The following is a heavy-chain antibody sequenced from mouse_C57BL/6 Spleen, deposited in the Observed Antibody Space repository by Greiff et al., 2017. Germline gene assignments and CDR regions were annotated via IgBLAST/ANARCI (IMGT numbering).Heavy chain of an antibody. Sequence: VQLQQSGAELVRPGSSVKLSCKASGYTFTSYWMDWVKQRPGQGLEWIGNIYPSDSETHYNQKFKDKATLTVDKSSSTAYMQLSSLTSEDSAVYYCARGEYDYDGAMDYWGQGTSVTVSS. CDR3: ARGEYDYDGAMDY. V-gene: IGHV1-61*01. CDR1: GYTFTSYW. CDR2: IYPSDSET. D-gene: IGHD2-4*01. J-gene: IGHJ4*01.